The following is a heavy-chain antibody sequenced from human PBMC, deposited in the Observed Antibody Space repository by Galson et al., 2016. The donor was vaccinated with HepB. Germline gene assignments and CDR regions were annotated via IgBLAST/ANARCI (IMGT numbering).Heavy chain of an antibody. CDR2: ITPTGVVK. J-gene: IGHJ3*02. CDR1: GFTFSTSW. CDR3: ARDHAYGAQDI. D-gene: IGHD4/OR15-4a*01. V-gene: IGHV3-7*01. Sequence: SLRLSCAASGFTFSTSWMTWVRHAPGKGLEWVANITPTGVVKDYVGFVKGRFTISRDNARNILFLHMNSLRAEDTALYYCARDHAYGAQDIWGRGTVVTVSS.